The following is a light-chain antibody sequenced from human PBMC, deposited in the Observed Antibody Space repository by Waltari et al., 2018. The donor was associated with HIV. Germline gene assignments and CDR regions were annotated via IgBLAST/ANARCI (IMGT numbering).Light chain of an antibody. J-gene: IGKJ3*01. CDR1: QGIHNY. Sequence: DIQMTQSPSSLSASVGDRVTITCRASQGIHNYLAWYQQKPGKVPKVLIYAASTLQSGVPSRFSGSGSGTDFTLTISSLQPEDVATYYCQKYNSAPLTFGPGTKVDIK. CDR3: QKYNSAPLT. CDR2: AAS. V-gene: IGKV1-27*01.